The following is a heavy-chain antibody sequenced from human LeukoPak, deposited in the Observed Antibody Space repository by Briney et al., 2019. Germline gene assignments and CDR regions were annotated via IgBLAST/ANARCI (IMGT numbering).Heavy chain of an antibody. CDR2: ISSSGSNI. CDR1: GFTFSSYE. V-gene: IGHV3-48*03. D-gene: IGHD3-22*01. J-gene: IGHJ3*02. Sequence: GGSLRLSCAASGFTFSSYEMNWVRQAPGKGLEWVSYISSSGSNIYYADSVKGRFTISRDNAKNSLYLQMNSLRAEDTAVYYYARSYYYDSSGTYAFDIWGQGTMVTVSS. CDR3: ARSYYYDSSGTYAFDI.